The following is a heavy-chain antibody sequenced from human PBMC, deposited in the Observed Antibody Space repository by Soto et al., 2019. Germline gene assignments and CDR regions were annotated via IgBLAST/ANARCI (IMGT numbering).Heavy chain of an antibody. CDR2: ISSSGSTI. CDR1: GFTFSSYE. J-gene: IGHJ6*02. V-gene: IGHV3-48*03. Sequence: EVQLVESGGGLVQPGGSVRLSCAASGFTFSSYEMNWVRQAPGKGLEWVSYISSSGSTIYYADSVKGRFTISRDNAKNSLYLQMNSLRAEDTAVYYCARAKGYYYGMDVWGQGTTVTVSS. CDR3: ARAKGYYYGMDV.